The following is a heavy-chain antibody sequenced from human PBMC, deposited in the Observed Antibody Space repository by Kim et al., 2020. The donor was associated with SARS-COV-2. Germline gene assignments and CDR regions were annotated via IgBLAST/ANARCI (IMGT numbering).Heavy chain of an antibody. D-gene: IGHD2-2*01. Sequence: GGSLRLSCAASGFTFSSYWMSWVRQAPGKGLEWVANIKQDGSEKYYVDSVKGRFTISRDNAKNSLYLQMNSLRAEDTAVYYCARDRGVVVPAATEAYYYYYGMDVWGQGTTVTVSS. CDR1: GFTFSSYW. CDR3: ARDRGVVVPAATEAYYYYYGMDV. CDR2: IKQDGSEK. J-gene: IGHJ6*02. V-gene: IGHV3-7*03.